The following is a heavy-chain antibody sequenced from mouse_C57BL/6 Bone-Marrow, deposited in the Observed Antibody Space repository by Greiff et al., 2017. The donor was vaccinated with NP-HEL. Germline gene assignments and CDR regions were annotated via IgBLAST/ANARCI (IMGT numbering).Heavy chain of an antibody. D-gene: IGHD1-2*01. Sequence: QVQLKQPGAELVKPGASVKLSCKASGYTFTSYWMHWVKQRPGRGLEWIGRIDPNCGGSKYNEKFTSKATLTVDKPSSTAYMQHSSLTSGDAAVYYCGGGYYGCWGRGTTLTVSS. CDR2: IDPNCGGS. CDR1: GYTFTSYW. CDR3: GGGYYGC. J-gene: IGHJ2*01. V-gene: IGHV1-72*01.